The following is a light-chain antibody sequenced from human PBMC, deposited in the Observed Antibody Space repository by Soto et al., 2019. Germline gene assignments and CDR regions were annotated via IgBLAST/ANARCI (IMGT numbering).Light chain of an antibody. Sequence: QSVLNQPASVSGSPGQSITISCTGTSSDVGGSDYVSWYQHHPHRAPKLLIYEVNKRPSGVPDRFSGSKSGYTASLTVSGLQTEDEAFYYCSSSAGIYHYLVFGGGTKVTVL. CDR3: SSSAGIYHYLV. V-gene: IGLV2-8*01. CDR2: EVN. J-gene: IGLJ3*02. CDR1: SSDVGGSDY.